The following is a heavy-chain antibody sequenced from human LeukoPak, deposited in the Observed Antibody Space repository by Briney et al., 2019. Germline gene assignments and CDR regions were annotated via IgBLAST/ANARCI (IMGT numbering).Heavy chain of an antibody. D-gene: IGHD5-24*01. CDR1: GFTFSSYS. CDR3: ARDLGWLQFGYDY. Sequence: NPGGSLRLSCAASGFTFSSYSMNWVRQAPGKGLEWVSYISSSSSTIYYADSVKGRFTISRDNAKNSLYLQMNSLRAEDTAVYYCARDLGWLQFGYDYWGQGTLVTVSS. J-gene: IGHJ4*02. CDR2: ISSSSSTI. V-gene: IGHV3-48*01.